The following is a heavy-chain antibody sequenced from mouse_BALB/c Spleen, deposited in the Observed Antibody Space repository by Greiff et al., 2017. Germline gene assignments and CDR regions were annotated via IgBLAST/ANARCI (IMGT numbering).Heavy chain of an antibody. J-gene: IGHJ3*01. Sequence: QVHVKQSGAELVRPGVSVKISCKGSGYTFTDYAMHWVKQSHAKSLEWIGVISTYYGDASYNQKFKGKATMTVDKSSSTAYMELARLTSEDSAIYYCARPYYGNWFAYWGQGTLVTVSA. CDR1: GYTFTDYA. CDR2: ISTYYGDA. D-gene: IGHD2-10*01. V-gene: IGHV1S137*01. CDR3: ARPYYGNWFAY.